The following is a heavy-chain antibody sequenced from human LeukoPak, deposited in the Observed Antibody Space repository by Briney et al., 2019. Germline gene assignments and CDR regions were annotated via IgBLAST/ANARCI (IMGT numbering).Heavy chain of an antibody. CDR3: ASTRSWHRYGYGY. Sequence: GESLKISCKGSGYSFSNYWIGWVRQMAGKGLEWMGIIYPGDSDTRYSPSFQGQVTISADKSISTAYLQWSSLKASDSAMYYCASTRSWHRYGYGYWGQGTLVTVSS. CDR2: IYPGDSDT. D-gene: IGHD5-18*01. J-gene: IGHJ4*02. V-gene: IGHV5-51*01. CDR1: GYSFSNYW.